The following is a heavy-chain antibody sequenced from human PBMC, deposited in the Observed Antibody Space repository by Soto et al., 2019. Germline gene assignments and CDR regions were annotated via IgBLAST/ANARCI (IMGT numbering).Heavy chain of an antibody. J-gene: IGHJ4*02. Sequence: GGSLRLSFVVFEYTFSDAWMRGVVKATGKGLEWVARINRKIDGETTDYAAPVEGRFTIARDDSKNTLYLQMSSLKIEDTAVYFCTADNWSWGQGTLVTVSS. CDR2: INRKIDGETT. D-gene: IGHD3-3*01. CDR3: TADNWS. V-gene: IGHV3-15*01. CDR1: EYTFSDAW.